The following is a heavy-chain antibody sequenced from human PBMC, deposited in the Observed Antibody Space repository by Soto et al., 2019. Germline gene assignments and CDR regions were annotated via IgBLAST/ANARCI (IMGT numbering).Heavy chain of an antibody. V-gene: IGHV4-39*01. CDR2: IYYSGTS. Sequence: LSLTCVVSGGSISSSSYYWDWIRQPPGKGLEWIGTIYYSGTSNYNPSLTGRVTISVDTSKNQFSLKLTSVTAADTAVYYCARHAIGVVVPAAIRNWGQGSLVTVSS. D-gene: IGHD2-15*01. CDR1: GGSISSSSYY. CDR3: ARHAIGVVVPAAIRN. J-gene: IGHJ4*02.